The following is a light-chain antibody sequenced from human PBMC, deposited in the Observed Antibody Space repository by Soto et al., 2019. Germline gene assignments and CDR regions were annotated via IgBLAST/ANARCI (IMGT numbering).Light chain of an antibody. J-gene: IGKJ1*01. V-gene: IGKV1-5*03. CDR3: QQYDTYST. CDR2: QAS. Sequence: DIQMTQSPSTLSASIGDRVTISCRASQSISNWLAWYQQKPGKAPKLLISQASNLESGVPSRFSGSRSGTEFTLTISSLQPDDFATFYCQQYDTYSTFGQGTKVEIK. CDR1: QSISNW.